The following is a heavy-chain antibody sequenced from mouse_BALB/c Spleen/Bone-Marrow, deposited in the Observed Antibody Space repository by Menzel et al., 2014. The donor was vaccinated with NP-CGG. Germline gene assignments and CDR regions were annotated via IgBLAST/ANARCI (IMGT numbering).Heavy chain of an antibody. CDR1: GYTFTSYW. CDR2: INPSNGRT. J-gene: IGHJ2*01. Sequence: QVQLQQSGAALVKPGASVKLSCKASGYTFTSYWMHWVKQRPGQGLEWIGEINPSNGRTNYNEKFKTKATLTVDKSSSTAYMQLSSLTSEDSAVYYCARWLLYYWGQGTTLTVSS. CDR3: ARWLLYY. D-gene: IGHD2-12*01. V-gene: IGHV1S81*02.